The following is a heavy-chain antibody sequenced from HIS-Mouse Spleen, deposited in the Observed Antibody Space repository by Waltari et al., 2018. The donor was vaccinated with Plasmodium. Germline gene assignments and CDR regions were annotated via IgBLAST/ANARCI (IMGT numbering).Heavy chain of an antibody. CDR2: ISYDGSNK. CDR1: GFTFNSYA. D-gene: IGHD2-15*01. Sequence: QVQLVESGGGVVKPGRSLRLSCAASGFTFNSYAMHWVRQAPGKGLEWVAVISYDGSNKYYADSVKGRFTISRDNSKNTLYLQMNSLRAEDTAVYYCARDRRLAFDYWGQGTLVTVSS. CDR3: ARDRRLAFDY. J-gene: IGHJ4*02. V-gene: IGHV3-30-3*01.